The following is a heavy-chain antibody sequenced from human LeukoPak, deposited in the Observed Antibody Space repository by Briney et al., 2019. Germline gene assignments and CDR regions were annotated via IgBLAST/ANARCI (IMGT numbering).Heavy chain of an antibody. CDR2: INPNSGGT. V-gene: IGHV1-2*02. CDR3: ARVSTMVRGVLDYYYMDV. CDR1: GYTFTGYY. D-gene: IGHD3-10*01. J-gene: IGHJ6*03. Sequence: ASVKVSCKASGYTFTGYYMRWVRQAPGQGLEWMGWINPNSGGTNYAQKFQGRVTMTRDTSISTAYMELSRLRSDDTAVYYCARVSTMVRGVLDYYYMDVWGKGTTVTVSS.